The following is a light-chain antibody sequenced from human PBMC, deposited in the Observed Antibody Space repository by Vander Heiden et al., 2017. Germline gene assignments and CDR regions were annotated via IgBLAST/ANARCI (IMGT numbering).Light chain of an antibody. Sequence: HSVLPHPPSASETPGQRAARLCSGGSTNIGSNYVYWYQQPPGTAPKLLIYRNNQRPAGVPDRFSGSKSGTAASLASSGVRGEEEDDYYCAAGDDSLSGPVFGGGTKLTVL. J-gene: IGLJ2*01. CDR3: AAGDDSLSGPV. CDR1: STNIGSNY. CDR2: RNN. V-gene: IGLV1-47*01.